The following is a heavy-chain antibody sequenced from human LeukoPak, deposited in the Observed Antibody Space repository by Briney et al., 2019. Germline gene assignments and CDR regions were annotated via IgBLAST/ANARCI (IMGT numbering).Heavy chain of an antibody. Sequence: ASVKVSCKASGYTFTSYGISWVRQAPGQGLEWMGWISAYNGNTNYAQKLQGRVTMTTDTSTSTAYMELRSLRSDDTAVYYCARDGYCSSTSCYEGPPCYYGMDVWGQGTTVTVAS. D-gene: IGHD2-2*03. CDR3: ARDGYCSSTSCYEGPPCYYGMDV. J-gene: IGHJ6*02. CDR1: GYTFTSYG. CDR2: ISAYNGNT. V-gene: IGHV1-18*01.